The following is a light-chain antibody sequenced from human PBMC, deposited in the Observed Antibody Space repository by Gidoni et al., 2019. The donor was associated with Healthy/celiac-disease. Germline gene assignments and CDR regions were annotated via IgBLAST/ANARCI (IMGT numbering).Light chain of an antibody. CDR3: LQDYNYPRT. CDR1: QGIRND. Sequence: AIQMTQSPSSLSASVGDKVTITCRASQGIRNDLGWYQQKPGKAPKLLIYAASSLQSGVPSRFSGSGSGTDFTLTIRSLQPEDFATYYCLQDYNYPRTFGQGTKVEIK. CDR2: AAS. J-gene: IGKJ1*01. V-gene: IGKV1-6*01.